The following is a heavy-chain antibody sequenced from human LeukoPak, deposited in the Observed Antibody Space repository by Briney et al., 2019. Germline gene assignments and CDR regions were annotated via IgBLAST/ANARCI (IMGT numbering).Heavy chain of an antibody. CDR2: ISYDGSNK. V-gene: IGHV3-30*03. J-gene: IGHJ3*02. CDR3: AILWTPNDAFDI. Sequence: GGSLRLSCAASGFTFSSYGMHWVRQAPGQGLEWVAVISYDGSNKYYEDSVKGRFTISRDNSKNTLYLQMNSLRAEDTAVYYCAILWTPNDAFDIWGQGTMVTVSS. D-gene: IGHD3/OR15-3a*01. CDR1: GFTFSSYG.